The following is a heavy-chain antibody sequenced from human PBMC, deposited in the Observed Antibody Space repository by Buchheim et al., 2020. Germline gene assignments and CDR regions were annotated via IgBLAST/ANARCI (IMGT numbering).Heavy chain of an antibody. CDR3: ARRPAAAGVISAFDF. J-gene: IGHJ4*02. CDR1: GYRFTNYW. V-gene: IGHV5-51*01. D-gene: IGHD6-13*01. Sequence: EVQLVQSGAEVKKPGESLKISCKGSGYRFTNYWIGWVRQMPGKGLEYLGIIYPGDSDTRYSPSFQGQVTIPADKSIGTAYLQWASLKASDTATYYCARRPAAAGVISAFDFWGQGIL. CDR2: IYPGDSDT.